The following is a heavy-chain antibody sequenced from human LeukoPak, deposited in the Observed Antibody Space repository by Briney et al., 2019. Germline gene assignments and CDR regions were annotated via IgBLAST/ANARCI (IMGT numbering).Heavy chain of an antibody. CDR3: ARGGGTMVTPYYFDY. Sequence: GESLKISCKGSGYSFTSYWIGWVRQMPGKGLEWMGIIYPGDSDTRYSPSFQGQVTISADKSISTAYLQWSSLKTSDTAMYYCARGGGTMVTPYYFDYWGQGTLVTVSS. CDR2: IYPGDSDT. CDR1: GYSFTSYW. D-gene: IGHD3-10*01. V-gene: IGHV5-51*01. J-gene: IGHJ4*02.